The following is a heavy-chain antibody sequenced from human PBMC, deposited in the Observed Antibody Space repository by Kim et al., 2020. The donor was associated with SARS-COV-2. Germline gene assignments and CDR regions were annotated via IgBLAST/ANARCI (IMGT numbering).Heavy chain of an antibody. J-gene: IGHJ6*02. CDR3: AREAGSGWFHAMDV. Sequence: SQKFRGRATITKDTSASTAYMELSSLTSEDTAVYFCAREAGSGWFHAMDVWGHGTTVTVSS. D-gene: IGHD6-19*01. V-gene: IGHV1-3*01.